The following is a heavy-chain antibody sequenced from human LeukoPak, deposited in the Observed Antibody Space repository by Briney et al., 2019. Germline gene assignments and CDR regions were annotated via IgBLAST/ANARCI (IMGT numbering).Heavy chain of an antibody. CDR2: MSSSDDGR. J-gene: IGHJ4*02. V-gene: IGHV3-23*01. D-gene: IGHD2-15*01. Sequence: GGSLRLSCATSGFSLSSYAMSWVRQAPGKGLEWVSAMSSSDDGRYYAASVRGRFTISRDTSRSTLYLQMNSLRAEDAAVYYCAKAPVTSCRGAFCYPFDYWGQGTLVTVSS. CDR3: AKAPVTSCRGAFCYPFDY. CDR1: GFSLSSYA.